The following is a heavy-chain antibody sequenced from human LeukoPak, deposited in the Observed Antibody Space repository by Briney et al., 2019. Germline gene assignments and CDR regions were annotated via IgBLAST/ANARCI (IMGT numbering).Heavy chain of an antibody. V-gene: IGHV4-59*11. CDR3: ARNVINAFDI. D-gene: IGHD3-10*01. J-gene: IGHJ3*02. CDR2: IYYSGST. Sequence: PSETLSLTCTVSGGSISSHYWSWIRQPPGKGLEWIGDIYYSGSTNYNPSLKSRVTISVDTSKNQFSLKLSSVTAADTAVYYCARNVINAFDIWGQGTMVTVSS. CDR1: GGSISSHY.